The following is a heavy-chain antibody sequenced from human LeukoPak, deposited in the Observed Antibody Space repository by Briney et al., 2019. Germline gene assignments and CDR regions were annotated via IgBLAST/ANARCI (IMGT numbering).Heavy chain of an antibody. CDR3: ARSSYSSSSSV. CDR2: INSDGSEG. CDR1: GFTFSGFW. Sequence: GGSLRLSCAVSGFTFSGFWMSWSRQAPGKGLEWVASINSDGSEGYYADVVRGRFTISRDNAKNSLYLQINSLRAEDTAVYYCARSSYSSSSSVWGQGTMVTVSS. V-gene: IGHV3-7*03. D-gene: IGHD6-6*01. J-gene: IGHJ3*01.